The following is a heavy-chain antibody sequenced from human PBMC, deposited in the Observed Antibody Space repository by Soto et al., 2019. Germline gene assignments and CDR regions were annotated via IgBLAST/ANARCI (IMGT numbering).Heavy chain of an antibody. CDR1: GFTFSSYA. V-gene: IGHV3-30-3*01. Sequence: QVQLVESGGGVVQPGRSLRLSCAASGFTFSSYAMHWVRQAPGKGPEWVAVISYDGSSKTYADSVKGQFTISRDNSKNSLFLQINNLRPEDTAVYYCARRYSDYSSVWSDAFDIWGQGTMVTVSS. CDR3: ARRYSDYSSVWSDAFDI. CDR2: ISYDGSSK. J-gene: IGHJ3*02. D-gene: IGHD6-19*01.